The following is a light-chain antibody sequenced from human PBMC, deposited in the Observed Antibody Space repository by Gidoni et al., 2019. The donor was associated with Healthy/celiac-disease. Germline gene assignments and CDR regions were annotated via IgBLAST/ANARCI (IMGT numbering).Light chain of an antibody. CDR3: QQYGSSPSVT. CDR1: QSVSSSY. J-gene: IGKJ3*01. CDR2: GAS. V-gene: IGKV3-20*01. Sequence: IGLTQVPGTLSLSPGERATLSCRASQSVSSSYLAWYQQKPGQAPRLLIYGASSRATGIPDRFSGSGSGTDFTLTISRLEPEDFAVYYCQQYGSSPSVTFGPGTKVDIK.